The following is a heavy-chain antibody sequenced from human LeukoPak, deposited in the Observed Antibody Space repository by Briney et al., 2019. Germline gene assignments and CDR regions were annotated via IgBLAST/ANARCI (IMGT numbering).Heavy chain of an antibody. CDR3: ARDRLRGQWLIFDY. CDR1: GYTFTSYG. D-gene: IGHD6-19*01. J-gene: IGHJ4*02. CDR2: ISAYNGNT. Sequence: GASVKVSCKASGYTFTSYGISWVRRAPGQGLEWMGWISAYNGNTNYAQKLQGRVTMTTDTSTSTAYMELRSLRSDDTAVYYCARDRLRGQWLIFDYWGQGTLVTVSS. V-gene: IGHV1-18*01.